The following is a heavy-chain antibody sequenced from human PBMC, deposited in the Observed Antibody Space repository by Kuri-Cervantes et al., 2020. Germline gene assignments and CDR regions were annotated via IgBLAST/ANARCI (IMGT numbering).Heavy chain of an antibody. J-gene: IGHJ6*02. Sequence: GESLKISCAASGFIFSSYAMHWVRQAPGKGLEWVAVISYDGSNKYYADSVKGRFTISRDNSKNTLYLQMNSLRAEDTAVYYCANAGDAPAAIDYYYGMDVWGQGTTVPSP. D-gene: IGHD2-2*01. CDR1: GFIFSSYA. CDR2: ISYDGSNK. CDR3: ANAGDAPAAIDYYYGMDV. V-gene: IGHV3-30-3*02.